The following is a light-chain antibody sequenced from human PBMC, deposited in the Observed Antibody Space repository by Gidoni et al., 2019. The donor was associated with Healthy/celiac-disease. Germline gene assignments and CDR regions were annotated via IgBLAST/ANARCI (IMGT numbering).Light chain of an antibody. CDR1: SSNIGNNY. V-gene: IGLV1-51*01. Sequence: QSAFTQPPSVSAAPGQKVTISCPGSSSNIGNNYVSWYQQLPGTAPNILIYDNNTRPSGIPDRCSASKTGTSATLGITGLQTGDEDDYYCGTWDSSMSAGVFGGGTKLTVL. CDR3: GTWDSSMSAGV. CDR2: DNN. J-gene: IGLJ2*01.